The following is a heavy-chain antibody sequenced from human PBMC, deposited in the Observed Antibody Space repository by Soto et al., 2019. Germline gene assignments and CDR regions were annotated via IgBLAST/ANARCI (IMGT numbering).Heavy chain of an antibody. Sequence: SETLSLTCTVSGGSISSGDYYWSWIRQPPGKGLEWIAYIYYSGSTYYNPSLKSRVTISVDTSKNQFSLKLSSVTAADTAVYYCARVGAYDSGTYYRLDYWGQGNLVTVSS. V-gene: IGHV4-30-4*01. CDR2: IYYSGST. CDR1: GGSISSGDYY. D-gene: IGHD3-10*01. CDR3: ARVGAYDSGTYYRLDY. J-gene: IGHJ4*02.